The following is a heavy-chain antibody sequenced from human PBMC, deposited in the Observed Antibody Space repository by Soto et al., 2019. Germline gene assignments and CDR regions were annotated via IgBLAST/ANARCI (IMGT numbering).Heavy chain of an antibody. J-gene: IGHJ6*02. CDR3: ARDKGYDFWSGYYLGGDYYYYGMDV. CDR1: GFTFSSYA. V-gene: IGHV3-30-3*01. D-gene: IGHD3-3*01. Sequence: QVQLVESGGGVVQPGRSLRLSCAASGFTFSSYAMHWVRQAPGKGLEWVAVISYDGSNKYYADSVKGRFTISRDNSKNTLYLQMNSLRAEDTDVYYCARDKGYDFWSGYYLGGDYYYYGMDVWGQGTTVTVSS. CDR2: ISYDGSNK.